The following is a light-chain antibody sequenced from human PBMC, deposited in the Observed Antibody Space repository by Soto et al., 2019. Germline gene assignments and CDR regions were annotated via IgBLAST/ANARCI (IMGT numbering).Light chain of an antibody. CDR3: QQSYA. CDR2: AAS. Sequence: DIQMTQSPSSLSASVGDRVTITCRASQSISSYLNWYQQKPGKAPKLLIYAASSLQSGVPSRFSGSGSGTDFTLTIGSLQPEDFATYYCQQSYAFGQGTKVDIK. CDR1: QSISSY. V-gene: IGKV1-39*01. J-gene: IGKJ1*01.